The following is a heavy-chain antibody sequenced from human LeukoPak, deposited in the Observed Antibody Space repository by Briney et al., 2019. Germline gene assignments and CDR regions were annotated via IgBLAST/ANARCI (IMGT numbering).Heavy chain of an antibody. J-gene: IGHJ6*03. Sequence: ASVKVSCKASGYTFTSYGISWVRQAPGQGLEWMGWISAYNGNTNYAQKLQGRVTMTTDTSTSTAYMELRSLRSDDTAVYYCARGRDGVTMVRGVNLYYYYMDVWGKGTTVTVSS. V-gene: IGHV1-18*01. CDR1: GYTFTSYG. CDR3: ARGRDGVTMVRGVNLYYYYMDV. D-gene: IGHD3-10*01. CDR2: ISAYNGNT.